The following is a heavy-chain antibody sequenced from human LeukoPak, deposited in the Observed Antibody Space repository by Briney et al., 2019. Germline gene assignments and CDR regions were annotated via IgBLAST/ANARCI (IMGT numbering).Heavy chain of an antibody. CDR3: ANRGGT. J-gene: IGHJ5*02. Sequence: GGSLRLSCAASGFTFDDYAMHWVRHAPGKGLEWVSGISWNSGSIGYADSVKGRFTISRDNAKNSLYLQMNSLRAEDTALYYCANRGGTWGQGTLVTVSS. CDR2: ISWNSGSI. D-gene: IGHD4-23*01. CDR1: GFTFDDYA. V-gene: IGHV3-9*01.